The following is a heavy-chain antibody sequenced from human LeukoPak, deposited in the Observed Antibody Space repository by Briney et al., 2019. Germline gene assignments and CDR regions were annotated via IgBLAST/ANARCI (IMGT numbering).Heavy chain of an antibody. CDR2: IYPVDSAT. D-gene: IGHD2-15*01. V-gene: IGHV5-51*01. J-gene: IGHJ6*01. CDR3: ARHESGYCSGGSCYQYYYYGMDV. Sequence: GEPLKISCKGSGYSFTSYWIGWVRQMPGKGLEWMGIIYPVDSATRYNPSFQGHVTISADKSIRPAFLQWSTLKAMHPAQYECARHESGYCSGGSCYQYYYYGMDVWGQGTTVTVP. CDR1: GYSFTSYW.